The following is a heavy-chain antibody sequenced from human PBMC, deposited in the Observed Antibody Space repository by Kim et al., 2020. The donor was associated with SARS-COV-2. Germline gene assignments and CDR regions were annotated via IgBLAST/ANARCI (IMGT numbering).Heavy chain of an antibody. V-gene: IGHV1-69*01. Sequence: YAPKFLGRAPVTADESTNTAYMELSSLKSDDTAVYYCARPSDGLHYYDMDVWGQGTTVTVSS. CDR3: ARPSDGLHYYDMDV. J-gene: IGHJ6*02. D-gene: IGHD3-10*01.